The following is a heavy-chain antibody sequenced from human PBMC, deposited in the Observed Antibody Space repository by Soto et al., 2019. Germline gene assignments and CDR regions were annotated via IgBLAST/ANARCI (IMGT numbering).Heavy chain of an antibody. V-gene: IGHV4-4*07. CDR2: LYTRGTT. J-gene: IGHJ4*02. D-gene: IGHD3-16*01. Sequence: PSETLSLTCSVSGASISNFYWSWIRQSAGKGLEWIGRLYTRGTTDYNPSLKSRVTMSIDTSKNRVSPSLTSVTAADTAVYYCAKGGTYYFDSWGQGIVVTVS. CDR3: AKGGTYYFDS. CDR1: GASISNFY.